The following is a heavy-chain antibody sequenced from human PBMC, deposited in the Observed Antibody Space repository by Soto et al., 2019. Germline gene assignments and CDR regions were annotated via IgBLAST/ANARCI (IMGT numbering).Heavy chain of an antibody. Sequence: SETLSLTCTVSGGSISSGDYYWIWIRQPPGKVLEWIGYIYHSGITYYNPSLKSRVTISVDTSKNQFSLKLSSVTAADTAVYYCARGYTLPPNWFDPWGQGTLVTVSS. D-gene: IGHD3-16*02. V-gene: IGHV4-30-4*01. J-gene: IGHJ5*02. CDR3: ARGYTLPPNWFDP. CDR1: GGSISSGDYY. CDR2: IYHSGIT.